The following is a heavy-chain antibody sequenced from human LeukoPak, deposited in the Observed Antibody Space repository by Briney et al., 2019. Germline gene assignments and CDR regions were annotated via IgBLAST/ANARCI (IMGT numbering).Heavy chain of an antibody. CDR2: IRDDGNNI. CDR1: GFTFSSYD. J-gene: IGHJ4*02. V-gene: IGHV3-30*02. D-gene: IGHD3-16*01. CDR3: AKEGAPLGGRPDY. Sequence: GGSLRLSCAASGFTFSSYDMTWVRQAPGKGLEWVAFIRDDGNNIHYADSVKDRFTISRDNSKNTLYLQMNSLRVEDTAVYYCAKEGAPLGGRPDYWGQGTLVTVSS.